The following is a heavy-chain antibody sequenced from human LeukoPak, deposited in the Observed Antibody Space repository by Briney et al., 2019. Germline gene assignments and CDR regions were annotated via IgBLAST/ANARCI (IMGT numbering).Heavy chain of an antibody. CDR2: ISAYNGRT. CDR1: GYTFTSSY. Sequence: GASVKASCKASGYTFTSSYINWVRQAPGQRLEWMGWISAYNGRTNYAQKFQGRVTMTTDSSTSTAYMDLTSLRSDDTAVYYCARGGTYYPCIDYWGQGTLVTVSS. D-gene: IGHD1-26*01. J-gene: IGHJ4*02. CDR3: ARGGTYYPCIDY. V-gene: IGHV1-18*01.